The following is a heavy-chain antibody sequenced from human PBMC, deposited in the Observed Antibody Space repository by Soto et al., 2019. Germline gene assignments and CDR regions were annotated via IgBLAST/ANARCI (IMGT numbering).Heavy chain of an antibody. J-gene: IGHJ4*02. CDR2: IIPIFGTA. CDR1: GGTFSSYA. CDR3: ARQSGYSSGWYGAY. V-gene: IGHV1-69*01. D-gene: IGHD6-19*01. Sequence: QVQLVQSGAEVKKPGSSVKVSCKASGGTFSSYAISWVRQAPGQGLEWMGGIIPIFGTANYAQKFQGRVTITADESTSTAYMELRSRRSEDTAVYYCARQSGYSSGWYGAYWGQGTLVTVSS.